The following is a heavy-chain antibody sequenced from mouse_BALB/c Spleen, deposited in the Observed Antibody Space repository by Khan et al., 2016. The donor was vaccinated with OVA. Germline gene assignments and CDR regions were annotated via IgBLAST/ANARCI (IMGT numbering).Heavy chain of an antibody. J-gene: IGHJ3*01. CDR2: ISSGGDYT. D-gene: IGHD1-1*01. Sequence: EVELVESGGDLVEPGGSLKLSCAASGFTFSSYSMSWVRQTPDKRLEWVATISSGGDYTYYPDIVKGRFTISRDNAKNTLYLQMSSLKSEDTAMYYCASLLAGSFAYWGQGTLVAVSA. CDR3: ASLLAGSFAY. CDR1: GFTFSSYS. V-gene: IGHV5-6*01.